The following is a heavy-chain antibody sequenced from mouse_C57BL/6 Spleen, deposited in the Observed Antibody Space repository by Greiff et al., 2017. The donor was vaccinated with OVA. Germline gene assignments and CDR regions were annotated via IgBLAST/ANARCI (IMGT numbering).Heavy chain of an antibody. CDR3: ARPGWGYYFDY. J-gene: IGHJ2*01. CDR2: ISSGSSTI. CDR1: GFTFSDYG. Sequence: DVHLVESGGGLVKPGGSLKLSCAASGFTFSDYGMHWVRQAPAKGLEWVAYISSGSSTIYYADTVKGRFTISRDNAKNTLFLQMTSLRSEDTAMYYCARPGWGYYFDYWGQGTTLTVSS. V-gene: IGHV5-17*01. D-gene: IGHD2-3*01.